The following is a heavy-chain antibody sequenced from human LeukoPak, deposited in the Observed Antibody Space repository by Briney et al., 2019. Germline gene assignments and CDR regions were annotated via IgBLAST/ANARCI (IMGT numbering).Heavy chain of an antibody. CDR3: ATDHKRYCSSTSCLVDY. CDR2: ISSSGSTI. CDR1: GFTFSSYE. Sequence: GGSLRLSCAASGFTFSSYEMSWVRQAPGKGLEWVSYISSSGSTIYYADSVKGRFTISRDNAKNSLYLQMNSLRAEDTAVYYCATDHKRYCSSTSCLVDYWGQGTLVTVSS. V-gene: IGHV3-48*03. J-gene: IGHJ4*02. D-gene: IGHD2-2*01.